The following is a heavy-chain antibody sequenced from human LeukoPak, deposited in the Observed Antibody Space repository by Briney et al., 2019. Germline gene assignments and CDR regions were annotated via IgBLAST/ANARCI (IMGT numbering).Heavy chain of an antibody. CDR3: AKVLSLAARPVQYYFDY. CDR1: GFTFSSYA. Sequence: PGGSLRLSCVASGFTFSSYAMSWVRQAPGKGLEWVSAIRGSGGSTYYADSVKGRFTISRDNSKNTLYLQMNSLRAEDTAVYYCAKVLSLAARPVQYYFDYWGQGTLVTVSS. D-gene: IGHD6-6*01. V-gene: IGHV3-23*01. J-gene: IGHJ4*02. CDR2: IRGSGGST.